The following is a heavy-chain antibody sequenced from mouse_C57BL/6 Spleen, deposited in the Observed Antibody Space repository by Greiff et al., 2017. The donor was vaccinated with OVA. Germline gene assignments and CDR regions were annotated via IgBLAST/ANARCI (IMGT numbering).Heavy chain of an antibody. V-gene: IGHV1-81*01. CDR3: ARYYGSSSWYFDV. Sequence: VMLVESGAELARPGASVKLSCKASGYTFTSYGISWVKQRTGQGLEWIGEIYPRSGNTYYNEKFKGKATLTADKSSSTAYMELRSLTSEDSAVYFCARYYGSSSWYFDVWGTGTTVTVSS. CDR1: GYTFTSYG. CDR2: IYPRSGNT. D-gene: IGHD1-1*01. J-gene: IGHJ1*03.